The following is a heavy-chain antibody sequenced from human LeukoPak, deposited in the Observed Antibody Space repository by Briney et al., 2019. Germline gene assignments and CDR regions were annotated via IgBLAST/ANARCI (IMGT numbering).Heavy chain of an antibody. D-gene: IGHD4/OR15-4a*01. CDR3: SKGRTNDYGEPYTFDI. Sequence: GGSLRLSCAASGFTFQNYGRHWVRQVPGKGLEWVAVIWNDGRNEHYADSVKGRFTISRDNSKNTLYLQMNSLRSEDTAVYCCSKGRTNDYGEPYTFDIWGQGTMVIVSS. CDR2: IWNDGRNE. J-gene: IGHJ3*02. V-gene: IGHV3-33*03. CDR1: GFTFQNYG.